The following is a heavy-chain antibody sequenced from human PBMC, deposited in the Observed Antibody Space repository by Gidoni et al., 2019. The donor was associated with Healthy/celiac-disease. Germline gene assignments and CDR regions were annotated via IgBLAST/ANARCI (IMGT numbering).Heavy chain of an antibody. J-gene: IGHJ4*02. D-gene: IGHD3-9*01. CDR1: GCSISSSSYY. CDR3: ARFDDKKRAA. CDR2: IYYSGST. Sequence: QLQLQESGPGLVKPSETLSLTCTVSGCSISSSSYYWGWIRQPPGKGLEWIGSIYYSGSTYYNPSLKSRVTISVDTSKNQFSLKLSSVTAADTAVYYCARFDDKKRAAWGQGTLVTVSS. V-gene: IGHV4-39*07.